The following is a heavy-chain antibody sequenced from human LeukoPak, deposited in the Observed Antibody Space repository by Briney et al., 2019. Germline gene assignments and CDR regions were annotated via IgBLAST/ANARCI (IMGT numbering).Heavy chain of an antibody. CDR2: ISYDGSNK. CDR1: GFTYSSYA. V-gene: IGHV3-30-3*01. Sequence: GGSLRLSCAASGFTYSSYAMHWVRQAPGKGLEWVAVISYDGSNKYYADSVKGRFTISRDNSKNTLYLQMNSLRAEDTAVYYCARGPAFWSGYFDYWGQGTLVTVSS. CDR3: ARGPAFWSGYFDY. J-gene: IGHJ4*02. D-gene: IGHD3-3*01.